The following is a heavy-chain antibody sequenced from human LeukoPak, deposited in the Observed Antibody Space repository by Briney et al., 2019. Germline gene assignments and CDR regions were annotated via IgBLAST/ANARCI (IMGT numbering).Heavy chain of an antibody. CDR1: ESSFINAW. J-gene: IGHJ4*02. CDR3: TTGYGSTWYG. Sequence: GGSLRLSCAASESSFINAWMNWVRQARGKGLEWLGRIKTNSEGGTTDYAAPVKGRFTISGDDSKYTVYLHMNSLRTEDTAIYYCTTGYGSTWYGWGQGTLVTVSS. V-gene: IGHV3-15*01. D-gene: IGHD6-13*01. CDR2: IKTNSEGGTT.